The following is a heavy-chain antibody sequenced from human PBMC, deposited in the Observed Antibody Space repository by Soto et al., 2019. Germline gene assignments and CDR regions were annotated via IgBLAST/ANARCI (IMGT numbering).Heavy chain of an antibody. CDR2: IHPDGSGR. CDR3: AREGRLLGAFDI. V-gene: IGHV3-7*01. J-gene: IGHJ3*02. D-gene: IGHD3-16*01. Sequence: EVQLVESGGGLVQPGGSLRLSCAASGFTFSGYWMAWGRQAPGKGLEWVANIHPDGSGRYYVDSVKGRFTISRDNAQNSLYLQMNSLRAEDTSVYYCAREGRLLGAFDIWGQGTVVTVSS. CDR1: GFTFSGYW.